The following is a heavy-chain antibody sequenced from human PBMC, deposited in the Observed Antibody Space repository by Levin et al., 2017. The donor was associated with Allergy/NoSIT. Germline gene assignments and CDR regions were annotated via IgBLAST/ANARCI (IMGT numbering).Heavy chain of an antibody. CDR1: GGTFSSYA. D-gene: IGHD3-3*01. Sequence: ASVKVSCKASGGTFSSYAISWVRQAPGQGLEWMGGIIPIFGTANYAQKFQGRVTITADESTSTAYMELSSLRSEDTAVYYCARDSARYNYDFWSGYYTHYYYMDVWGKGTTVTVSS. CDR3: ARDSARYNYDFWSGYYTHYYYMDV. J-gene: IGHJ6*03. V-gene: IGHV1-69*13. CDR2: IIPIFGTA.